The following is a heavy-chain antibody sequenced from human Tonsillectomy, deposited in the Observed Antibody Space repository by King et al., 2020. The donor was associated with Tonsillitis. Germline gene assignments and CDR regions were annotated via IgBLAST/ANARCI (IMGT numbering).Heavy chain of an antibody. CDR2: INSDGSST. CDR1: GFTFSSYW. J-gene: IGHJ4*02. Sequence: VQLVESGGGLVQPGGSLRLSCAASGFTFSSYWMHWVRHAPGKGLVWVSRINSDGSSTSYADSVKGRFTISRDNAKNTLYLQMNSLRAEDTAVYYCAREALWSGYYTDYWGQGTLVTVSS. D-gene: IGHD3-3*01. V-gene: IGHV3-74*01. CDR3: AREALWSGYYTDY.